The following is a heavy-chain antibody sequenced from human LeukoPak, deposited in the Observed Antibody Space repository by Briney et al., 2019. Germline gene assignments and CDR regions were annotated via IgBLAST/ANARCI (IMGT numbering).Heavy chain of an antibody. CDR3: ARGEAPFDH. V-gene: IGHV4-59*01. Sequence: SETLSLTCTVSGGSIGSYYWSWIRQPPGKGLEWIGYISYSGSANYNPSLKSRVTISVDTSKNRFSLKLSSVTAADTAVYYCARGEAPFDHWGQGTLVTVSS. CDR1: GGSIGSYY. CDR2: ISYSGSA. J-gene: IGHJ5*02.